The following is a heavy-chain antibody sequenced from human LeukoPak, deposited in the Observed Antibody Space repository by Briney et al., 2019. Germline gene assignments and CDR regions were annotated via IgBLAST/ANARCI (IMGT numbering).Heavy chain of an antibody. Sequence: GDSLRLSCAASGFTFSSYGMHWVRQAPGKGLEWVALISYDGNNKYYADSVRGRFTISRDNSKNTLYLQMNSLRAEDTAVYYCAKGPLMRPVFGWFDPWGQGTLVTVSS. CDR2: ISYDGNNK. CDR1: GFTFSSYG. V-gene: IGHV3-30*18. CDR3: AKGPLMRPVFGWFDP. D-gene: IGHD2-8*01. J-gene: IGHJ5*02.